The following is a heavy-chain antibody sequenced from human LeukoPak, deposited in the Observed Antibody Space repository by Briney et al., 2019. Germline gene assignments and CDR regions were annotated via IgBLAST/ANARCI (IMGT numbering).Heavy chain of an antibody. CDR3: ARPSRPYRSSEYFQH. CDR2: ISSSGSTI. Sequence: GTSLRLSCAASGFTFSSYEMNWVRQVPGKGLEWISYISSSGSTIYFADSVKGRFTISRDNAKNSLYLQMNSLRAEDTAVYYCARPSRPYRSSEYFQHWGQGTLVIVSS. J-gene: IGHJ1*01. CDR1: GFTFSSYE. D-gene: IGHD6-13*01. V-gene: IGHV3-48*03.